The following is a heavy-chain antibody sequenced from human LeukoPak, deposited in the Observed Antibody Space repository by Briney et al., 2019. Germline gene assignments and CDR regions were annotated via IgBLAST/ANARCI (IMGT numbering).Heavy chain of an antibody. CDR3: ARVRYDSSGYYYGTRWFDP. Sequence: PSETLSLTCTVSGGSISSHYWSWIRQPPGKGLEWVGYIYYSGSTNYSPSLKSRVTISVDTSKNQFSLKLSSVTAADTAVYYCARVRYDSSGYYYGTRWFDPWGQGTLVTVSS. V-gene: IGHV4-59*11. J-gene: IGHJ5*02. CDR1: GGSISSHY. D-gene: IGHD3-22*01. CDR2: IYYSGST.